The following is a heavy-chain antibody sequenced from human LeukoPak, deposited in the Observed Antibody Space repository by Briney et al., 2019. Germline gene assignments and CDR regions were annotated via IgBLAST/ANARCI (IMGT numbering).Heavy chain of an antibody. CDR3: ATGSCSSTSCLYFDY. J-gene: IGHJ4*02. CDR2: IIPIFGTA. V-gene: IGHV1-69*06. CDR1: GGTFSSYA. D-gene: IGHD2-2*03. Sequence: SVKVSCKASGGTFSSYAISWVRQAPGQGLEWMGGIIPIFGTANYAQKFQGRVTITADKSTSTAYMELSSLRSEDTAVYYCATGSCSSTSCLYFDYWGQGTLVTVSS.